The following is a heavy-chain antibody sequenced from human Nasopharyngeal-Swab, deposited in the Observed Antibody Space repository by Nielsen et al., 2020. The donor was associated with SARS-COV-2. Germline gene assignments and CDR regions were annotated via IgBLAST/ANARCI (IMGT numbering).Heavy chain of an antibody. Sequence: ASVKVSCKASGGTFTSYGISWVRQAPGQGLEWMGWISAYNGNTNYAQKLQGRVTMTTDTSTSTAYMELRSLRSDDTAVYYCASVDNMLDDAFDIWGQGTMVTVSS. CDR1: GGTFTSYG. D-gene: IGHD2-8*01. CDR2: ISAYNGNT. CDR3: ASVDNMLDDAFDI. V-gene: IGHV1-18*04. J-gene: IGHJ3*02.